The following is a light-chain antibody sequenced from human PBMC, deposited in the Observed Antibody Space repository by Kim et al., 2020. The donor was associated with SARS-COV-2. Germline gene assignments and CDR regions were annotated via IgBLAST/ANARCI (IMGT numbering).Light chain of an antibody. CDR3: QAWDSSSDLVV. CDR1: NIGGKS. CDR2: HDS. Sequence: SYELTQPPSVSVAPGKTARITCGGDNIGGKSVHWYQQKPGQSPVLVIYHDSDRPTGIPERFSGSNSGNTATLTISRVQAGDEADYYCQAWDSSSDLVVFG. V-gene: IGLV3-21*04. J-gene: IGLJ2*01.